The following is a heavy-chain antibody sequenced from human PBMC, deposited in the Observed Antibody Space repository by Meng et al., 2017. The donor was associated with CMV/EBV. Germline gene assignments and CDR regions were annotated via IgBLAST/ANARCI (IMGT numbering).Heavy chain of an antibody. Sequence: CEAAGFTFSDYYMSWIRQAPGKGLEWVSYISSSGSTIYYADSVKGRFTISRDNAKNSLYLQMNSLRAEDTAVYYCARVDSGSYSFDLWGRGTLVTVSS. CDR1: GFTFSDYY. CDR3: ARVDSGSYSFDL. CDR2: ISSSGSTI. D-gene: IGHD1-26*01. J-gene: IGHJ2*01. V-gene: IGHV3-11*01.